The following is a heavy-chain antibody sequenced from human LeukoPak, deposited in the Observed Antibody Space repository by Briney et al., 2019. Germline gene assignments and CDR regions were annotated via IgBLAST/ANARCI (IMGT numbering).Heavy chain of an antibody. CDR1: GGSISSSSYY. J-gene: IGHJ4*02. CDR3: AGQYCGGDCYSGPVDY. CDR2: IYYSGST. V-gene: IGHV4-39*01. Sequence: SETLSLTCTVSGGSISSSSYYWGWIRQPPGKGLEWIGSIYYSGSTYYNPSLKSRVTISVDTSKNQFSLKLSSVTAADTAVYYCAGQYCGGDCYSGPVDYWGQGTLVTVSS. D-gene: IGHD2-21*02.